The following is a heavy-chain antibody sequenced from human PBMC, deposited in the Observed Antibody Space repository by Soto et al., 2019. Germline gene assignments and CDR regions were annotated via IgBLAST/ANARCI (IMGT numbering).Heavy chain of an antibody. CDR1: GFTFSNYG. V-gene: IGHV3-33*01. J-gene: IGHJ4*02. Sequence: QVQLVESGGGVVQPGRSLRLSCAVSGFTFSNYGMHWVRQAPGKGLEWVALIWYDGSKKFYADSVKGRFTISRDNSKNTLYPQMHTLNVEDTAVYYCAIDLHSRFDYWGQGTLVTVSS. CDR3: AIDLHSRFDY. CDR2: IWYDGSKK.